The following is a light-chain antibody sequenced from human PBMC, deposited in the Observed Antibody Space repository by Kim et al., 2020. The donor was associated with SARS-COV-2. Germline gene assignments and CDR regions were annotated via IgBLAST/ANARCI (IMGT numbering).Light chain of an antibody. CDR2: DVS. V-gene: IGLV2-14*04. J-gene: IGLJ1*01. Sequence: QSITVSCTGTSSDNGSSNDVSWDQQYPGNAPKRVIYDVSRRPSGLSNRFSGSKSGDAASLTISRLQAGDEADYYCGSYTTTVTVFGSGTKVTVL. CDR3: GSYTTTVTV. CDR1: SSDNGSSND.